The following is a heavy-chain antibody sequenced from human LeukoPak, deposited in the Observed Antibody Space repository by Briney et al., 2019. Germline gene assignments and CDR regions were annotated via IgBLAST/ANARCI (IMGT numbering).Heavy chain of an antibody. Sequence: GGSLRLSCAASGFTFSSYWMSWVRQAPGKGLEWVANIKQDGSEKYYVDSVKGRFTISRDNAKNSLYLQMHSLRAEDTDVYYCARGLVLEAATLGYWGQGTRVTVTA. D-gene: IGHD2-15*01. V-gene: IGHV3-7*01. CDR1: GFTFSSYW. J-gene: IGHJ4*02. CDR2: IKQDGSEK. CDR3: ARGLVLEAATLGY.